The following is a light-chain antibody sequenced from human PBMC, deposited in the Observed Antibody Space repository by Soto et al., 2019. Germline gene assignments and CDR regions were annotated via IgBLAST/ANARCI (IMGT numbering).Light chain of an antibody. Sequence: DIKMTQSPSSLSASVGARVTFTCQASQDITNYLNWYQHKPGKAPELLIYDASNLETGVPSRFSGSGSGTDCTFTISSLQPEDFATYYCQQYDNFPLTFGPGTKVDI. CDR3: QQYDNFPLT. J-gene: IGKJ3*01. CDR1: QDITNY. CDR2: DAS. V-gene: IGKV1-33*01.